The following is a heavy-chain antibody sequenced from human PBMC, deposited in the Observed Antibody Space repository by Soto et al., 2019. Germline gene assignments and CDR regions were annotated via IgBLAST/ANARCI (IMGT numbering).Heavy chain of an antibody. CDR3: ATSMVRGVPTSGGYYCMDV. V-gene: IGHV1-24*01. CDR2: FDPEDGET. CDR1: GYTLTELS. Sequence: ASVKVSCKVSGYTLTELSMHWVRQAPGKGLEWMGGFDPEDGETIYAQKFQGRVTMTEDTSTDTAYMELSSLRSEDTAVYYCATSMVRGVPTSGGYYCMDVWGQGTMVTVSS. J-gene: IGHJ6*02. D-gene: IGHD3-10*01.